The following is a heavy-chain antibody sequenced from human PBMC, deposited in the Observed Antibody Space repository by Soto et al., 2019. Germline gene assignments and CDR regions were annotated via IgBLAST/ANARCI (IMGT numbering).Heavy chain of an antibody. D-gene: IGHD5-18*01. V-gene: IGHV3-23*01. J-gene: IGHJ4*02. CDR1: GFTFSTYG. Sequence: PGGSLRLSCAASGFTFSTYGMSWVRQAPGKGLEWVSGISSSGGSTYYADSVKGRFTISRDNAKNSLYLQMNSLRDEDTAVYYCARDRGYTYGFDFWGQGALVTVSS. CDR3: ARDRGYTYGFDF. CDR2: ISSSGGST.